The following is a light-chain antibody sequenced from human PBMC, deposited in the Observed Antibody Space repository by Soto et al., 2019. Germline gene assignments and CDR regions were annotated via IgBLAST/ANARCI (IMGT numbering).Light chain of an antibody. V-gene: IGKV1-5*01. CDR3: QRSTT. CDR1: QRIANW. Sequence: DIQMTQSPSTLSASVGDRVTITCRTSQRIANWLAWYQQKPGKAPKRLIYDASTLESGVPSRFSGSGSGTEFTLTISSLQPDDFATYYCQRSTTFGQGTKVDIK. CDR2: DAS. J-gene: IGKJ1*01.